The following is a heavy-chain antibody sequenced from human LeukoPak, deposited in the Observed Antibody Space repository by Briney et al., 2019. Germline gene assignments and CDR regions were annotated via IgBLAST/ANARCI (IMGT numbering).Heavy chain of an antibody. CDR1: GFTFSSYG. V-gene: IGHV3-30*02. CDR3: AKDRGNRQGTGDPSPLSY. J-gene: IGHJ4*02. CDR2: IRYDGSYK. Sequence: PGGSLRLSCAASGFTFSSYGMHWVRQAPGKGLEWVAFIRYDGSYKYYADSVKGRFTISRDNSKNTLYLQMSSLRAEDTAVYYCAKDRGNRQGTGDPSPLSYWGQGTLVTVSS. D-gene: IGHD7-27*01.